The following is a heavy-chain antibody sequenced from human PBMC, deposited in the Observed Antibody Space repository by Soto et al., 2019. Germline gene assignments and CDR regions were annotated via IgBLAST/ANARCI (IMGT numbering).Heavy chain of an antibody. D-gene: IGHD2-15*01. J-gene: IGHJ2*01. Sequence: GGSLRLSCAASGFTFSSYWMSWVRQAPGKGLEWVANIKQDGSEKYYVDSVKGRLTISRDNAKNSLYLQMNSLRAEDTAVYYCATIKRDCSGGSCSWYFDLWGRGTLVTVSS. CDR3: ATIKRDCSGGSCSWYFDL. V-gene: IGHV3-7*01. CDR2: IKQDGSEK. CDR1: GFTFSSYW.